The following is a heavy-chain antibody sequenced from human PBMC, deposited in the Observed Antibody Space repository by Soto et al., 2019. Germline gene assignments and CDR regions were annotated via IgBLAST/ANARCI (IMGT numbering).Heavy chain of an antibody. Sequence: ASVKVSCKASGYTFTGYYMHWVRQAPGQGLEWMGRINPNSGSTNYAQKFQGRVTMTRDTSTSTVYMELSSLRSEDTAVYYCARGYCSSTSCYACDYWGQGTLVTVSS. D-gene: IGHD2-2*01. CDR3: ARGYCSSTSCYACDY. J-gene: IGHJ4*02. V-gene: IGHV1-2*02. CDR1: GYTFTGYY. CDR2: INPNSGST.